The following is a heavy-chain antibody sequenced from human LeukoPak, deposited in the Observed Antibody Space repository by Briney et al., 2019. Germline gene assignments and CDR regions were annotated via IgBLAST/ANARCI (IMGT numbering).Heavy chain of an antibody. D-gene: IGHD6-13*01. J-gene: IGHJ4*02. CDR3: ARDPIGSRWPYYFDY. Sequence: ASVKVSCKASGYTFTTYAMHWVRQAPRQRLEWMGWINAGNGNTKYSQKFQARVTITRDTSASTAYMELSSLRSEDTAVYYCARDPIGSRWPYYFDYWGQGTLVTVSS. CDR1: GYTFTTYA. CDR2: INAGNGNT. V-gene: IGHV1-3*01.